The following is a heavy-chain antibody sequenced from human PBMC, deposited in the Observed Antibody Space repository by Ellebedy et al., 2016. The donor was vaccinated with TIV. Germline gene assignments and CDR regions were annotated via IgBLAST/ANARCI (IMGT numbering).Heavy chain of an antibody. CDR1: GFTFSAHW. V-gene: IGHV3-7*03. D-gene: IGHD3-16*01. Sequence: GGSLRLSCAASGFTFSAHWMSWVRQAPGKGLEWVANINQDGSEKHYVDSVKGRFTISRDNAKNSLYLQMNSLRTEDTALYYCAKDPTFGGDSSFDYWGQGTLVTVSS. CDR2: INQDGSEK. CDR3: AKDPTFGGDSSFDY. J-gene: IGHJ4*02.